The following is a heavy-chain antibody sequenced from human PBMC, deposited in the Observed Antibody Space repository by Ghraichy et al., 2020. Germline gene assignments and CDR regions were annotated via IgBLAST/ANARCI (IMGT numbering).Heavy chain of an antibody. CDR3: ARAGGQNFDFVRY. CDR2: IRYDGSNV. D-gene: IGHD3-3*01. V-gene: IGHV3-33*01. Sequence: GGSLRLSCAASGFTFNSYGMHWVRQAPGKGLEWLAVIRYDGSNVFYADSVKGRFTISRDNSNNTLYLQINSLRAEDTAVYYCARAGGQNFDFVRYWGQGTLVTVSS. CDR1: GFTFNSYG. J-gene: IGHJ4*02.